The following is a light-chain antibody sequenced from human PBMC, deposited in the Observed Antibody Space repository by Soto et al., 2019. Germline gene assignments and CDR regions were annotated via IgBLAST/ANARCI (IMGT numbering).Light chain of an antibody. J-gene: IGLJ2*01. V-gene: IGLV1-51*01. Sequence: QSVLTQPPSVSAAPGQTVTISCSGSSSNIGNNDVSWYQHLPGTAPKLLIYDNNKRPSGSPDRFSGTKSGTSATLGITGLQTGDEADYYCGTWDSSLIAGLFGGGTKLTVL. CDR2: DNN. CDR1: SSNIGNND. CDR3: GTWDSSLIAGL.